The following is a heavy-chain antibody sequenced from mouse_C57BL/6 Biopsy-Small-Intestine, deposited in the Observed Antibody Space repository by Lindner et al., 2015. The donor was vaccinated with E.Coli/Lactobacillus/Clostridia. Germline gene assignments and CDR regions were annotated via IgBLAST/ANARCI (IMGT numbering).Heavy chain of an antibody. CDR1: GISITTGNYR. CDR3: ARVLGLDYAMDY. J-gene: IGHJ4*01. Sequence: VQLQESGPGLVKPSKTVFLTCTVTGISITTGNYRWSWIRQFPGNKLEWIGYIYYSGTITYNPSLTSRTTITRDTPKNQFFLEMNSLTAEDTATYYCARVLGLDYAMDYWGQGTSVTVSS. V-gene: IGHV3-5*01. CDR2: IYYSGTI. D-gene: IGHD4-1*01.